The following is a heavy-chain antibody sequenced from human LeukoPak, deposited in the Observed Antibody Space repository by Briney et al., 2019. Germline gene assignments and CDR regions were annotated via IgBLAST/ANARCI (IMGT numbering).Heavy chain of an antibody. V-gene: IGHV4-34*01. D-gene: IGHD2-8*01. Sequence: PSETLSLTCAVYGGSFSGYYWSWIRQPPGKGLEWIGEINHSGSTNYNPSLKSRVTISVDTSKNQFSLKLSSVTAADTAVYYCARGGERYCTNGVCYTNPDSYLAYWGQGTLVTVSS. CDR2: INHSGST. CDR1: GGSFSGYY. J-gene: IGHJ4*02. CDR3: ARGGERYCTNGVCYTNPDSYLAY.